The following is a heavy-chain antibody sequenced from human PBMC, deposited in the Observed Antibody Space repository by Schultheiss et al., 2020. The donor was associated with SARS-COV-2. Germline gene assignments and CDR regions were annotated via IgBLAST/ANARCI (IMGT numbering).Heavy chain of an antibody. CDR3: AKGAVEMATIDYYFDY. V-gene: IGHV3-23*01. CDR1: GFTVSSNY. Sequence: GGSLRLSCAASGFTVSSNYMSWVRQAPGKGLEWVSAISGSGDNTYHAKSVKGRFAISRDNSKHTLYLQMNSLRAEDTAVYYCAKGAVEMATIDYYFDYWGQGTLVTVSS. J-gene: IGHJ4*02. CDR2: ISGSGDNT. D-gene: IGHD5-24*01.